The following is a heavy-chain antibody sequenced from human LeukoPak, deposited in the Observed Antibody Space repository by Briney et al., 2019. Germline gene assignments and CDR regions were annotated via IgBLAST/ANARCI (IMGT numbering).Heavy chain of an antibody. D-gene: IGHD1-1*01. J-gene: IGHJ3*02. CDR3: ARLNQLERLDAFDI. CDR2: IYYIGST. CDR1: GGSISGYF. V-gene: IGHV4-59*08. Sequence: PSETLSLTCTVSGGSISGYFWSWIRQSPGKGLEWIGYIYYIGSTKYNPSLKSRVTISVDTSKNQLSLKVKSVTAADTAVYYCARLNQLERLDAFDIWGQGTMVSVST.